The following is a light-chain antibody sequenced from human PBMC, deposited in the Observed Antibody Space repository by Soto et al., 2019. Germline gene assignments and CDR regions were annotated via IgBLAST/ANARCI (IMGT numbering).Light chain of an antibody. CDR3: QQYNNWPQA. J-gene: IGKJ1*01. CDR2: GAS. V-gene: IGKV3-15*01. Sequence: EIVMTQAPATLSVSPGERATLSCRASQSVSSNLAWYQQKPGQAPRLLIYGASTRATGIPARFSGSGSGTEFTITISSLQSEDFAAYYCQQYNNWPQAFGQGTRVEIK. CDR1: QSVSSN.